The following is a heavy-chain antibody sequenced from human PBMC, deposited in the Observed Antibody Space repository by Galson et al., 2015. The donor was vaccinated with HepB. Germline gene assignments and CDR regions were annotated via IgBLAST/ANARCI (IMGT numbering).Heavy chain of an antibody. J-gene: IGHJ4*02. CDR1: GASISSNSHY. Sequence: LSLTCTVSGASISSNSHYWGWIRQPPGKGLEWIGSIYYSGSTYYNPSLKSRVTISVDTSKNQFSLTLSSVTAADTAVHYCAGHDFWSGYAFDYWGQGTLVTVSS. CDR2: IYYSGST. V-gene: IGHV4-39*01. CDR3: AGHDFWSGYAFDY. D-gene: IGHD3-3*01.